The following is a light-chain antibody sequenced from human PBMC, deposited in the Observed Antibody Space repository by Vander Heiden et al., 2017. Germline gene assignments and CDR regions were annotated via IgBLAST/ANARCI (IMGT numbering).Light chain of an antibody. V-gene: IGLV2-14*03. CDR3: SSYASSITLV. Sequence: QSALPQPASLSGSPGQSITISCTGTSSDVVAFNFVSWHQQHPGKAPKLMIYDVSDRPSGVSNRFSGSKSGNTASLTISGLQAEDEADYYCSSYASSITLVFGGGTKLTVL. CDR2: DVS. J-gene: IGLJ3*02. CDR1: SSDVVAFNF.